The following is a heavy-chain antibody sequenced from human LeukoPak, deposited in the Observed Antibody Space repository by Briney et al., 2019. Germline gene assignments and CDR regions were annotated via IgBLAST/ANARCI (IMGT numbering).Heavy chain of an antibody. J-gene: IGHJ4*02. CDR1: GFTFSCYA. CDR2: TSGSGGRT. Sequence: GGSLRLSCVASGFTFSCYAINWVRQAPGKGLEWVSGTSGSGGRTYYADSVKGRFTISRENSKNTLYLQMNSLRAEDTAVYYCAKVRLYGDYPEIDYWGQGTLVAVSS. CDR3: AKVRLYGDYPEIDY. V-gene: IGHV3-23*01. D-gene: IGHD4-17*01.